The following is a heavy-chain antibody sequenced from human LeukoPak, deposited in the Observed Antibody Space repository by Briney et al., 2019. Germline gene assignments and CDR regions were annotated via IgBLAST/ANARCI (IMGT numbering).Heavy chain of an antibody. Sequence: GGSLRLSCAASGFTVSSNYMSWVRQAPGKGLEWVSIIYSGDTTYYADSVKGRFTISRDNSKDTLYLQMNGLRAEDTAVYYCARDQLGGYCTSTRCYTSFNSWGQGTLVTVSS. V-gene: IGHV3-53*01. CDR3: ARDQLGGYCTSTRCYTSFNS. CDR2: IYSGDTT. J-gene: IGHJ5*02. D-gene: IGHD2-2*02. CDR1: GFTVSSNY.